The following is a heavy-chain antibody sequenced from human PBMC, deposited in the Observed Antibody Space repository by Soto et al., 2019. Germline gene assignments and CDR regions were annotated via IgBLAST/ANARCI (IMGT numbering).Heavy chain of an antibody. CDR2: IRYGGST. J-gene: IGHJ4*02. CDR3: AKHASCYSCGA. D-gene: IGHD2-15*01. Sequence: QLQLQESGPGLVKPSETLSLTCAVSGGSISSSNFYWGWFRQPPGKGLVWIGSIRYGGSTYYSPSLESRVTISVDTSKNQFSLNVSSVTAADTAVYSCAKHASCYSCGAWGQGALVTVSS. V-gene: IGHV4-39*01. CDR1: GGSISSSNFY.